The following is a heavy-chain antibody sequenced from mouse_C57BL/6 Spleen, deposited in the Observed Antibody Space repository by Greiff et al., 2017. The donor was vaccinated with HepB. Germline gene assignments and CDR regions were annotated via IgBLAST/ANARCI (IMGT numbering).Heavy chain of an antibody. V-gene: IGHV1-81*01. J-gene: IGHJ4*01. CDR2: IYPRSGNT. Sequence: QVQLQQSGAELARPGASVKLSCKASGYTFTSYGISWVKQRTGQGLEWIGEIYPRSGNTYYNEKFKGKATLTADKSSSTAYMELRSLTSEDSAVYYCASGGWYYYGSSPYYAMDYWGQGTSVTVSS. D-gene: IGHD1-1*01. CDR3: ASGGWYYYGSSPYYAMDY. CDR1: GYTFTSYG.